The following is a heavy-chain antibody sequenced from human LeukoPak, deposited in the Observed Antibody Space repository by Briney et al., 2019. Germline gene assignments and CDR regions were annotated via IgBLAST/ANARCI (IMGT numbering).Heavy chain of an antibody. CDR2: INPSGGST. D-gene: IGHD1-14*01. J-gene: IGHJ5*02. Sequence: ASVKVSCKASGYTFINYYMHWVRQAPGQGPEWMGIINPSGGSTSYAQKFQGRVTMTRDMSTSTVYMELSSLRSEDTAVYYCAREAGNNRWFDPWGQGTLVTVSS. CDR3: AREAGNNRWFDP. V-gene: IGHV1-46*01. CDR1: GYTFINYY.